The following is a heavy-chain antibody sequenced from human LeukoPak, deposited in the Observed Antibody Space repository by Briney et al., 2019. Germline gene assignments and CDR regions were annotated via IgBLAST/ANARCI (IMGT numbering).Heavy chain of an antibody. D-gene: IGHD5-18*01. CDR1: GGTFSSYA. CDR3: ARKSTAMALYYYGMDV. Sequence: ASVKVSCKASGGTFSSYAISWVRQAPGQGLEWMGRIIPILGIANYAQKFQGRVTITADKSTSTAYMELSSLRSEDTAVYYCARKSTAMALYYYGMDVWGQGTTVTVSS. J-gene: IGHJ6*02. V-gene: IGHV1-69*04. CDR2: IIPILGIA.